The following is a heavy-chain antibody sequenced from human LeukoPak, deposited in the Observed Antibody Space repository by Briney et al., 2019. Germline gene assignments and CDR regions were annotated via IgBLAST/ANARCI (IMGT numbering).Heavy chain of an antibody. V-gene: IGHV4-34*01. CDR1: GGSFSGYY. J-gene: IGHJ1*01. CDR2: INHSGST. Sequence: SXXLSLTCAVYGGSFSGYYWSWIRQPPGKGLEWIGEINHSGSTNYNPSLKRRVTISVDTSKNQFSLKLSSVPAADTAVYYCARGPPHIVVVPAAQGYFQHWGQGTLVTVSS. CDR3: ARGPPHIVVVPAAQGYFQH. D-gene: IGHD2-2*01.